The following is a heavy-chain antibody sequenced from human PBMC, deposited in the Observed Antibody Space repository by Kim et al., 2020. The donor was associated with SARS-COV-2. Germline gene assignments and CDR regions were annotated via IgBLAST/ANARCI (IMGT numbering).Heavy chain of an antibody. CDR1: GFTFSSYA. V-gene: IGHV3-30*04. CDR2: ISYDGSNK. CDR3: AREYSSSWYKLFDY. D-gene: IGHD6-13*01. Sequence: GGSLRLSCAASGFTFSSYAMHWVRQAPGKGLEWVAVISYDGSNKYYADSVKGRFTISRDNSKNTLYLQMNSLRAEDTAVYYCAREYSSSWYKLFDYWGQGTLVTVSS. J-gene: IGHJ4*02.